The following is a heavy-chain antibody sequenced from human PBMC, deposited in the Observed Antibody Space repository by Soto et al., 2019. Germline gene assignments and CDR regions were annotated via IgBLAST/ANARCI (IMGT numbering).Heavy chain of an antibody. CDR1: GGSISSGGYS. V-gene: IGHV4-30-2*06. CDR3: ARAHYGDYGYGMDV. D-gene: IGHD4-17*01. J-gene: IGHJ6*02. CDR2: IYHSGYT. Sequence: QLQLQESGSGLVKPSQTLSLTCAVSGGSISSGGYSWIWIRQSPGKGLEWIGYIYHSGYTYYNPALTSRVTMSVDRSKNQFSLKLSSVTAADTAVYYCARAHYGDYGYGMDVWGQGTTVTVSS.